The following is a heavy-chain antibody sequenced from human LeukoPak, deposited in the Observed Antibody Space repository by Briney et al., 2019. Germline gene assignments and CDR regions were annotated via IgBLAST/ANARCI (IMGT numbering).Heavy chain of an antibody. Sequence: PSETLSLTCTVAGGSLSSYYWSWIRHPPGKGLEWIGYTYYSGRTNYNPSLKSRVTISVDPSKNQFSLKLSTVTAADTAVYYCARVEYYYDSSGYFRFWFDPWGQGTLVTVSS. D-gene: IGHD3-22*01. V-gene: IGHV4-59*08. CDR1: GGSLSSYY. J-gene: IGHJ5*02. CDR3: ARVEYYYDSSGYFRFWFDP. CDR2: TYYSGRT.